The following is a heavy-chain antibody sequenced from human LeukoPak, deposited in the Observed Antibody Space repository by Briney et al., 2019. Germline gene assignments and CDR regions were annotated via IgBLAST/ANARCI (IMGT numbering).Heavy chain of an antibody. D-gene: IGHD4-23*01. Sequence: ASVKVSCKASGYTFTAYYMHWVRQAPGQGLEWMGWINPNNGGTNSAQKFQGRVTMTRDTSISTAYMELSSLRSDDTAIYYCARDGGFDYWGQGTLVTVSS. V-gene: IGHV1-2*02. J-gene: IGHJ4*02. CDR1: GYTFTAYY. CDR3: ARDGGFDY. CDR2: INPNNGGT.